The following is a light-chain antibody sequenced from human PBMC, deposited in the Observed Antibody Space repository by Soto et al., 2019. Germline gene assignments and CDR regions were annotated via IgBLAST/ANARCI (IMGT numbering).Light chain of an antibody. V-gene: IGKV1D-12*01. CDR3: QQANSFSLT. CDR2: AAS. CDR1: QGISSW. J-gene: IGKJ3*01. Sequence: DIQMTQSPSPVSASVGDRVTITCRAMQGISSWLARHQQKPGKAPKFLIYAASSSQSGDPSRFRGSGSGTDFTLAISCLQREDFATYYCQQANSFSLTFGPGTKVDI.